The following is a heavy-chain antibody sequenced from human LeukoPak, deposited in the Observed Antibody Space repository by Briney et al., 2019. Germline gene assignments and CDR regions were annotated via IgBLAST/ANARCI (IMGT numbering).Heavy chain of an antibody. J-gene: IGHJ4*02. V-gene: IGHV4-34*01. Sequence: PSETLSLTCAVYGGSFSGYCWSWIRQPPGKGLEWIGEINHSGSTNYNPSLKSRVTISVDTSKNQFSLKLSSVTAADTAVYYCARDATVTTEGFDYWGQGTLVTVSS. CDR2: INHSGST. D-gene: IGHD4-17*01. CDR1: GGSFSGYC. CDR3: ARDATVTTEGFDY.